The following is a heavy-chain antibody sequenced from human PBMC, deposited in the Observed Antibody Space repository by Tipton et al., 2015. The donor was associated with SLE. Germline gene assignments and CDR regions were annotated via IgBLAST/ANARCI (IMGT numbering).Heavy chain of an antibody. CDR3: ARSRYNWNYYFDY. Sequence: TLSLTCTVSGGSISSGGYYWSWIRQHPGKGLEWIGYIYYSGSTYYNPSLQSRVTISADTSKNQFSLKLTSVTAADTAFYYCARSRYNWNYYFDYWGQGTLVTVSS. CDR2: IYYSGST. CDR1: GGSISSGGYY. D-gene: IGHD1-7*01. J-gene: IGHJ4*02. V-gene: IGHV4-31*03.